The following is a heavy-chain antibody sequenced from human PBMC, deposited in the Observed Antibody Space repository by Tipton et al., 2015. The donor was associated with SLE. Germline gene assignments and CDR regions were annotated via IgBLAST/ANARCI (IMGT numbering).Heavy chain of an antibody. CDR1: GGSISSSSYY. V-gene: IGHV4-39*01. D-gene: IGHD1-26*01. CDR3: ARRGDWELPDY. Sequence: TLSLTCIVSGGSISSSSYYWGWIRQPPGKGLEWIGSYYYSGSAAYNPSLQSRVSMSMDTSKNQVFLRLSSVTAADTAIYYCARRGDWELPDYWGQGALVTVSS. J-gene: IGHJ4*02. CDR2: YYYSGSA.